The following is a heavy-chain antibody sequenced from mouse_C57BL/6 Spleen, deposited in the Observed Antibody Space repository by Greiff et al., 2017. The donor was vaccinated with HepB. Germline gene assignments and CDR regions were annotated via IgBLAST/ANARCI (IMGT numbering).Heavy chain of an antibody. CDR1: GFNIKDDY. Sequence: EVQLKQSGAELVRPGASVKLSCTASGFNIKDDYMHWVKQRPEQGLEWIGWIDPENGDTEYASKFQGKATITADTSSNTAYLQLSSLTSEDTAVYYCTSYYSNYEEGFDYWGQGTTLTVSS. V-gene: IGHV14-4*01. CDR3: TSYYSNYEEGFDY. CDR2: IDPENGDT. J-gene: IGHJ2*01. D-gene: IGHD2-5*01.